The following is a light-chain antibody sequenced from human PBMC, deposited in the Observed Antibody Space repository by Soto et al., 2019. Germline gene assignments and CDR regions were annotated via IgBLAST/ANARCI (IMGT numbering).Light chain of an antibody. CDR2: RAS. V-gene: IGKV1-5*03. J-gene: IGKJ2*01. CDR3: QQYHIFLT. Sequence: DIQMTQSPSTLSASVGDRVTITCRASQNIGPALAWYQQKPGKAPHLLISRASHLESGVPSRFSGSGSGTEFTLAISCLQPDDFATYYCQQYHIFLTFGQGTKLEIQ. CDR1: QNIGPA.